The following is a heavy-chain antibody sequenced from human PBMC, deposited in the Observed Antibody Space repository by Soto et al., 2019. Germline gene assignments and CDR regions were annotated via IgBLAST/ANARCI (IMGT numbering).Heavy chain of an antibody. CDR2: IARSGST. D-gene: IGHD3-22*01. Sequence: SETLSLTCTVSGGSVTSGEDYWIWIRPSPGKGLVWLGYIARSGSTGYNPSIRPRLSISVDRSKNQFTLKLTSVTAADAAVDFYSAESGSTYDYVDYWGQGTQVTVSS. V-gene: IGHV4-30-4*08. CDR1: GGSVTSGEDY. J-gene: IGHJ4*02. CDR3: SAESGSTYDYVDY.